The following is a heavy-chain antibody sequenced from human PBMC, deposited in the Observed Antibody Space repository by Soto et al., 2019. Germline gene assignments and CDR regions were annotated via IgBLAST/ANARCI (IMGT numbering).Heavy chain of an antibody. D-gene: IGHD3-10*01. J-gene: IGHJ5*02. Sequence: QVPLVQSGAEVKKPGSSVTVSCKASGGTFSSYAIHWVRQAPGQGLEWMGGIIPMYGPAKYAQRFKGRVTITADESTTTVYMELTSLTSQDTAVYYCARVTSMVRGVIDNGFDPWGHGTLVTVSS. CDR1: GGTFSSYA. CDR3: ARVTSMVRGVIDNGFDP. CDR2: IIPMYGPA. V-gene: IGHV1-69*01.